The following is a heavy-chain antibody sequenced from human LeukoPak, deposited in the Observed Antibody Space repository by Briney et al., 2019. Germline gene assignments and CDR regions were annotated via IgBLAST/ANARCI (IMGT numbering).Heavy chain of an antibody. V-gene: IGHV4-39*01. D-gene: IGHD3-22*01. CDR1: GGSISSSSYY. CDR2: IYYSGST. J-gene: IGHJ6*02. Sequence: PSETLSLTCTVSGGSISSSSYYWGWIRQPPGKGLEWIGSIYYSGSTYYNPSLKSRVTISVDTSKNQFSLKLSSVTDADTAVYYCASPYYYDSSGYPADYYYYGMDVWGQGTTVTVSS. CDR3: ASPYYYDSSGYPADYYYYGMDV.